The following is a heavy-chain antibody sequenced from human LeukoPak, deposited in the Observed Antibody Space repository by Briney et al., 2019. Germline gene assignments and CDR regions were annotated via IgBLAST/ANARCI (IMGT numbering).Heavy chain of an antibody. V-gene: IGHV4-38-2*02. J-gene: IGHJ2*01. CDR1: GYSISSGYY. CDR2: IETSGNT. CDR3: ARVSSSWYQDWYFDL. Sequence: PSETLSLTCTVSGYSISSGYYWGWIRQPPGKGLEWIGRIETSGNTNYKPSLKSRVTMSVDTSKNQFSLKLSSVTAADTAVYYCARVSSSWYQDWYFDLWGRGTLVTVSS. D-gene: IGHD6-13*01.